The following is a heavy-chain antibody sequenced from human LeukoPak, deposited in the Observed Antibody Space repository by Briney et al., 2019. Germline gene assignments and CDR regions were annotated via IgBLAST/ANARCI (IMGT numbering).Heavy chain of an antibody. CDR2: ISGSGGST. CDR1: GFTFSTYS. D-gene: IGHD6-19*01. Sequence: GSLRLSCAASGFTFSTYSISLVRQAPEKGLEWVSTISGSGGSTYYADSVEGRFTISRDNSKNTMYLQMNSLRAEDTAVYYCALQFIAVAGKFDHWGQGNLVTVSS. V-gene: IGHV3-23*01. J-gene: IGHJ4*02. CDR3: ALQFIAVAGKFDH.